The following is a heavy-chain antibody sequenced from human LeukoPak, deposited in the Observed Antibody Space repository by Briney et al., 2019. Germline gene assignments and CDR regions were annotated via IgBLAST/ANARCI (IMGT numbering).Heavy chain of an antibody. CDR1: GFTFSSYA. CDR2: ISGSGGST. Sequence: GGSLRLSCAASGFTFSSYAMSWVRQAPGKGLEWVSAISGSGGSTYYADSVKGRFTISRDNSKNTLYLQMNSLRAEDTAVYYCARDERSFGYFDYWGQGTLVTVSS. CDR3: ARDERSFGYFDY. J-gene: IGHJ4*02. D-gene: IGHD1-1*01. V-gene: IGHV3-23*01.